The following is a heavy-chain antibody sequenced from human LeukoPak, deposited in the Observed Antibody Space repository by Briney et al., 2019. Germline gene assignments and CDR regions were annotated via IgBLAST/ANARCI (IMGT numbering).Heavy chain of an antibody. CDR3: AREGDGYNYLDY. V-gene: IGHV1-69*05. J-gene: IGHJ4*02. Sequence: GSSVKVSCKASGGTFSSYTISWVRQAPGQGLEWIGGIIPIFGTANYAQKFQGRVTITTDEYTSTAYMELSSLRSEDTAVYYCAREGDGYNYLDYWGQGTLVTVSS. CDR1: GGTFSSYT. CDR2: IIPIFGTA. D-gene: IGHD5-24*01.